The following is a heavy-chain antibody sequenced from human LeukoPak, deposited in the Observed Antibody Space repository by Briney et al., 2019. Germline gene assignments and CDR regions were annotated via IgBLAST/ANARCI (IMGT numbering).Heavy chain of an antibody. CDR1: GFTFDDYG. CDR2: INWNGGST. Sequence: GGSLRLSCAASGFTFDDYGMSWVRQAPGKGLEWVSCINWNGGSTGYADSVKGRFTISRDNSKNKLLLQMNSLRAADTAIYYCAKGYDHYDDGGYYSRPDAFDLWGQGTMVTVSS. CDR3: AKGYDHYDDGGYYSRPDAFDL. V-gene: IGHV3-20*04. J-gene: IGHJ3*01. D-gene: IGHD3-22*01.